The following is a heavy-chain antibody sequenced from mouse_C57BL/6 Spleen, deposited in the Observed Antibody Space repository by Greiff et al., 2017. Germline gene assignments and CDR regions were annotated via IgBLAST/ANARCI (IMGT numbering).Heavy chain of an antibody. D-gene: IGHD2-4*01. V-gene: IGHV7-3*01. CDR3: ARSYYDYGEFAY. J-gene: IGHJ3*01. CDR2: IRNKANGYTT. Sequence: EVHLVESGGGLVQPGGSLSLSCAASGFTFTDYYMSWVRQPPGKALEWLGFIRNKANGYTTEYSASVKGRFTISRDNSQSILYLQMNALRAEDSATYYCARSYYDYGEFAYWGQGTLVTVSA. CDR1: GFTFTDYY.